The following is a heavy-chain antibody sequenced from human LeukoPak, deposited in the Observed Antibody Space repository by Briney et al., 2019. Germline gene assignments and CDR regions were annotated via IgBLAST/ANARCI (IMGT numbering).Heavy chain of an antibody. D-gene: IGHD3-10*01. J-gene: IGHJ3*01. Sequence: GGSLRLSCAASGFTFNDAWMNWVRQAPGKGLEWVGRIKSKTDGGTTDYAAPVKGRFTISRDDSKNTLYLQMNSLKTEDTAVYYCTTEDYYGSGRKPSTWGQGTMVTVSS. CDR1: GFTFNDAW. CDR2: IKSKTDGGTT. V-gene: IGHV3-15*01. CDR3: TTEDYYGSGRKPST.